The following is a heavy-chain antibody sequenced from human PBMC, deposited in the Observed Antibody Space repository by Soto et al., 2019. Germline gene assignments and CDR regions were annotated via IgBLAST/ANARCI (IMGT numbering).Heavy chain of an antibody. J-gene: IGHJ4*02. CDR2: MLHSGIT. Sequence: SETLSLTCAVSGYSISNGYFWGCIRQPPGKGLEYIGTMLHSGITYYNPSLKSRVTISVDTSKNQLSLKLSSVTAADTAVYFCARLYDSSGYQHYFDYWGQGTPVTVSS. CDR3: ARLYDSSGYQHYFDY. CDR1: GYSISNGYF. D-gene: IGHD3-22*01. V-gene: IGHV4-38-2*01.